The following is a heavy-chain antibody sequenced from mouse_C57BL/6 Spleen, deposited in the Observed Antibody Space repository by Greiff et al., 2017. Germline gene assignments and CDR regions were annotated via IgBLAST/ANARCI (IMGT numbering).Heavy chain of an antibody. J-gene: IGHJ3*01. CDR2: IDPSDSYT. Sequence: VQLQQPGAELVKPGASVKLSCKASGYTFTSYWMQWVKQRPGQGLEWIGEIDPSDSYTNYNQKFKGKATLTVSTSSSTAYMQLSSLTSEDSAVYYGARYGTLPGFAYWGQGTLVTVSA. CDR1: GYTFTSYW. V-gene: IGHV1-50*01. D-gene: IGHD4-1*01. CDR3: ARYGTLPGFAY.